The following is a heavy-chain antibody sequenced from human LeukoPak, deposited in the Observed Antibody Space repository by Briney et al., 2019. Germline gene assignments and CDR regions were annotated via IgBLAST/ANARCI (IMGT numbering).Heavy chain of an antibody. CDR2: IYSGGST. CDR1: GFTVSSSY. D-gene: IGHD5-18*01. V-gene: IGHV3-66*01. Sequence: GGSLRLSCAASGFTVSSSYMSWVRQAPGKGLEWVSVIYSGGSTYYADSVKGRFTISRDNSKSTLYLQMNSLRAEDTAVYYCARERQIQLMLSWYFDLWGRGTLVTVPS. J-gene: IGHJ2*01. CDR3: ARERQIQLMLSWYFDL.